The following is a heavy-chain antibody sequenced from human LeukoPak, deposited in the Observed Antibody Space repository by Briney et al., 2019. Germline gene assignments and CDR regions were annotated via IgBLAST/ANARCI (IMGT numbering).Heavy chain of an antibody. CDR3: AKDRSMTTVTPFDN. J-gene: IGHJ4*02. D-gene: IGHD4-17*01. CDR2: IRYDGSKK. Sequence: GGSLRLSCAASGFTFRSYGMHWVRQAPGKGLEWVAYIRYDGSKKYYADSVKGRFTISRDNSNNTLYLQMNSLRAEDTAVYYCAKDRSMTTVTPFDNWGQGTLVAVSS. CDR1: GFTFRSYG. V-gene: IGHV3-30*02.